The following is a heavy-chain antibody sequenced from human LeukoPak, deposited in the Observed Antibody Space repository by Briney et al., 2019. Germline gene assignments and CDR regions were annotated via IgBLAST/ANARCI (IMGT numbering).Heavy chain of an antibody. Sequence: PSETLSLTCAVYGGSFSGYYWSWIRQPPGKGLEWIGEINHSGSTNYNPSLKSRVTISVDTSKKQYSLMLSSVTAADTAVYYCARHKIVITMLGVHRWFDPWGQGTLVAVSS. CDR3: ARHKIVITMLGVHRWFDP. CDR2: INHSGST. D-gene: IGHD3-3*01. V-gene: IGHV4-34*01. J-gene: IGHJ5*02. CDR1: GGSFSGYY.